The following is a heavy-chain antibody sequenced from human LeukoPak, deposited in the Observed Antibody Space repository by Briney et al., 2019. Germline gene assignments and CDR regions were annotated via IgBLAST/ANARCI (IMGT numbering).Heavy chain of an antibody. D-gene: IGHD3-22*01. V-gene: IGHV1-18*01. Sequence: ASVKVSCKASGYTFTSYGISWVRQAPGQGLEWMGWISAYNGNTNYAQKLQGRVTMTTDTSTSTAYMELRSLRSDDTAVYYCARVEDYYDSSGYYYFGYWGQGTLVTVFS. CDR2: ISAYNGNT. CDR1: GYTFTSYG. CDR3: ARVEDYYDSSGYYYFGY. J-gene: IGHJ4*02.